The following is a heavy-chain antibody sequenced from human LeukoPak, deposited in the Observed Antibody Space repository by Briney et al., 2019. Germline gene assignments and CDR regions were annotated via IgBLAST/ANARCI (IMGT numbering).Heavy chain of an antibody. V-gene: IGHV1-2*02. Sequence: GASVKVSCKASGYTFTGYYMHWVRQAPGQGLEWMGWINPNSGDTNYAQKLQGRVTMTTDTSTSTAYMELRSLRSDDTAVYYCAREYSGYGGNWFDPWGQGTLVTVSS. CDR1: GYTFTGYY. CDR2: INPNSGDT. J-gene: IGHJ5*02. CDR3: AREYSGYGGNWFDP. D-gene: IGHD5-12*01.